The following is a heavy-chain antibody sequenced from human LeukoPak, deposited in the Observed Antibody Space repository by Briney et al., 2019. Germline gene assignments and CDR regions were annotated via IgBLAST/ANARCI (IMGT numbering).Heavy chain of an antibody. Sequence: PSETLSLTCNVSGGSISSSTHYWGWIRQRPGKGLEWTGSIYYSGSTYYNPSLESRVTISVDTSKNQFSLKLSSVTAADSAVYYCARSGTMVVMRPMYYWGQGALVTVSS. V-gene: IGHV4-39*01. CDR2: IYYSGST. CDR1: GGSISSSTHY. J-gene: IGHJ4*02. D-gene: IGHD4-23*01. CDR3: ARSGTMVVMRPMYY.